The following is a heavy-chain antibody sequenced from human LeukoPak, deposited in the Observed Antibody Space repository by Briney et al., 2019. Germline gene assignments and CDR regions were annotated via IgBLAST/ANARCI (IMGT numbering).Heavy chain of an antibody. D-gene: IGHD2-15*01. J-gene: IGHJ6*03. Sequence: ASVKASCKASGYTYSNYGMNWVRQAPGQRLEWMGWINTNSGNPTYAQGFTGRFVFSLDTSVNTAYLQIRRLKAEDTAIYYCARGSVVVAGAYYYMDVWGKGTTVTVSS. CDR3: ARGSVVVAGAYYYMDV. CDR1: GYTYSNYG. CDR2: INTNSGNP. V-gene: IGHV7-4-1*02.